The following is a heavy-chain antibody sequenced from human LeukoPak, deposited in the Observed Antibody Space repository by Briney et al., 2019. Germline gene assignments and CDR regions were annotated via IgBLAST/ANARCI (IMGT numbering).Heavy chain of an antibody. D-gene: IGHD3-10*01. J-gene: IGHJ6*03. CDR3: ARGRFGELAGDYYYYMDV. CDR1: GGSISSGDYY. CDR2: IFYSGST. V-gene: IGHV4-30-4*08. Sequence: SETLSLTCTVSGGSISSGDYYWSWIRQPPGKGLEWIGYIFYSGSTYYNPSLKSRVTISVDTSKNQFSLKLSSVTPADTAVYYCARGRFGELAGDYYYYMDVWGKGTTVTVSS.